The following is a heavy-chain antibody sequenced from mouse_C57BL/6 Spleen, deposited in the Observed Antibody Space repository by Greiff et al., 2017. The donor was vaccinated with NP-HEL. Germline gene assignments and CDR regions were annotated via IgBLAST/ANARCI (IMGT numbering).Heavy chain of an antibody. Sequence: QVHVKQSGAELVKPGASVKISCKASGYAFSSYWMNWVKQRPGKGLEWIGQIYPGDGDTNYNGKFKGKATLTADKSSSTAYMQLSSLTSEDSAVYFCARCQGWDERGGEDYWGQGTTLTVSS. CDR2: IYPGDGDT. CDR3: ARCQGWDERGGEDY. V-gene: IGHV1-80*01. J-gene: IGHJ2*01. D-gene: IGHD3-3*01. CDR1: GYAFSSYW.